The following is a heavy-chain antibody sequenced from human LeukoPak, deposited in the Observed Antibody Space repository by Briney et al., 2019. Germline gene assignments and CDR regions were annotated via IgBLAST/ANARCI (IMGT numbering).Heavy chain of an antibody. Sequence: GASVKVSCRASGYRFTSYDISWVRQAPGQGLQRMGAISTYTGNTNYAQSFQDRVTMTTDTSTSTVYMELRSLTSDDTAVYYCARDQKSGLEVLWRYWGQGTLVTVSS. J-gene: IGHJ4*02. D-gene: IGHD3-3*01. V-gene: IGHV1-18*04. CDR3: ARDQKSGLEVLWRY. CDR1: GYRFTSYD. CDR2: ISTYTGNT.